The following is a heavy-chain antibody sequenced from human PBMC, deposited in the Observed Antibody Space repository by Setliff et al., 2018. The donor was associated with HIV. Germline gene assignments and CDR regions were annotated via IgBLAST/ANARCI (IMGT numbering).Heavy chain of an antibody. CDR2: IYYSGST. D-gene: IGHD4-17*01. V-gene: IGHV4-59*01. Sequence: SETLSLTCTVSGGSISSYYWSWIRQPPGRGLEWIGYIYYSGSTNYNPSLKSRVTLSVDTSKHQFSLKLSSVTAADTAVYYCARVQMAYAAFDVWGQGTMVTVSS. CDR3: ARVQMAYAAFDV. CDR1: GGSISSYY. J-gene: IGHJ3*01.